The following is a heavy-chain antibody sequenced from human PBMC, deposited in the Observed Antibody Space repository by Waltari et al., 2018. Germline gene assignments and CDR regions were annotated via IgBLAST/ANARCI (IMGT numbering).Heavy chain of an antibody. D-gene: IGHD5-18*01. CDR1: VFTFESHA. J-gene: IGHJ4*02. CDR2: VSGSGGST. V-gene: IGHV3-23*01. Sequence: EVQLLESGGGLVQPGGSLIRPWSSSVFTFESHAMSWSRQAPGKGLGWVSAVSGSGGSTYYADSVKGRFTISRDNSKNTLYLQMNSLRAEDTAVYYCAKEGSGYSYADYWGQGTLVTVSS. CDR3: AKEGSGYSYADY.